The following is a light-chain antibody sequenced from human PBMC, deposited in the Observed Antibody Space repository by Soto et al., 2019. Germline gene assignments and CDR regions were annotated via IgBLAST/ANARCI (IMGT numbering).Light chain of an antibody. V-gene: IGLV2-23*01. CDR1: SSVVGNYDV. CDR2: EGS. J-gene: IGLJ1*01. Sequence: QSVLTQPASVSGSPGQSITISCTGTSSVVGNYDVVSWYQQHPGKAPKLMIFEGSNRHSGVSNRFSGSKSGNTASLTISGLQAADEADYYCCSYAVTDTYVLGTGTKLTVL. CDR3: CSYAVTDTYV.